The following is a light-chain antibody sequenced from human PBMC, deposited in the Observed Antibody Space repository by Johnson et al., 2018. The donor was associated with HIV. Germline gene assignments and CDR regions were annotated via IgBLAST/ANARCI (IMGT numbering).Light chain of an antibody. CDR1: SSNIENNF. J-gene: IGLJ1*01. CDR2: DNN. Sequence: QSVLTQPPSVSAAPGQKVTISCSGSSSNIENNFVSWYQQFPGTAPKLLIYDNNKRPSEIPDRFSGSKSGTSATLVITGLRTGDEADYYCGTWDSSLSAFVFGPGTTFIVL. V-gene: IGLV1-51*01. CDR3: GTWDSSLSAFV.